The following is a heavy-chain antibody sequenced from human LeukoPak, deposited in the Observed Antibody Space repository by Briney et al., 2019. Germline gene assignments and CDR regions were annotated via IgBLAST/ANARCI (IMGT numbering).Heavy chain of an antibody. Sequence: GESLKISCKGSGYSFTSYWIGWVRQMPGKGLGWMGIIYPGDSDTRYSPSFQGQVTISADESISTAYLQWSSLKASDTAMYYCARVLGYCSGGSCSKFDYWGQGTLVTVSS. J-gene: IGHJ4*02. CDR3: ARVLGYCSGGSCSKFDY. D-gene: IGHD2-15*01. CDR2: IYPGDSDT. CDR1: GYSFTSYW. V-gene: IGHV5-51*01.